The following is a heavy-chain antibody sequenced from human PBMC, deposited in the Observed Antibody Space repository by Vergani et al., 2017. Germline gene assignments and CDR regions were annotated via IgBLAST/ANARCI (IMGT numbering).Heavy chain of an antibody. Sequence: QVTLKESGPVLVKPTETLTLTCTVSGFSLSNARMGVSWIRQPPGKALEWLAHIFSNDEKSYTTSLKSRLTISKDTSKSQVVLTMTNMDPVDTATYYCAHRRITMIVEPYFDYWGQGTLVTVSS. J-gene: IGHJ4*02. CDR1: GFSLSNARMG. V-gene: IGHV2-26*01. CDR2: IFSNDEK. D-gene: IGHD3-22*01. CDR3: AHRRITMIVEPYFDY.